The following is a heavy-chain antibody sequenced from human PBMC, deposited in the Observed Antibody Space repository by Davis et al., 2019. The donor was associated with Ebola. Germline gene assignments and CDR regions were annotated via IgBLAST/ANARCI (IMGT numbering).Heavy chain of an antibody. V-gene: IGHV6-1*01. CDR2: TYSTSKWFN. CDR3: VRGWGRIGMGV. Sequence: HSQTLSLTPVISPDTVSRSSAACNWVRQSPSRGLEWLGRTYSTSKWFNHYAESVKTRITINPDTSKNQFSQQQNTVTPEDTAVYYCVRGWGRIGMGVWGQGSTVTVSS. CDR1: PDTVSRSSAA. D-gene: IGHD1-26*01. J-gene: IGHJ6*02.